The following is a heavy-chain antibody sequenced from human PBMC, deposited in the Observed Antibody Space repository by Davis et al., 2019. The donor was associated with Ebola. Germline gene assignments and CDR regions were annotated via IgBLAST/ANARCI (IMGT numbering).Heavy chain of an antibody. J-gene: IGHJ3*02. CDR1: GYSFTSYW. V-gene: IGHV5-51*01. CDR2: IYPGDSDT. Sequence: GESLKISCKGSGYSFTSYWIGWVRQMPGKGLEWMGIIYPGDSDTRYSPSFQGQVTISADKSISTAYLQWSSLKASDTAMYYCARQGASEYSTSKTRKGLAFDIWGQGTMVTVSS. CDR3: ARQGASEYSTSKTRKGLAFDI. D-gene: IGHD6-6*01.